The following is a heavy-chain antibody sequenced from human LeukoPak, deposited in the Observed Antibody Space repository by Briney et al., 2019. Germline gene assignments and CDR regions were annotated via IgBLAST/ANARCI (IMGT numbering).Heavy chain of an antibody. CDR1: GFTFSDYY. J-gene: IGHJ6*02. Sequence: GGSLRLSCAASGFTFSDYYMSWIRQAPGKGLEWVSYISSSGSTIYYADSVKGRFTISRDNAKNSLYLQMNSLRAEDTAVYYCARGVGYYAAYYYYYGMDVWGQGTTVTGSS. V-gene: IGHV3-11*01. CDR3: ARGVGYYAAYYYYYGMDV. CDR2: ISSSGSTI. D-gene: IGHD2/OR15-2a*01.